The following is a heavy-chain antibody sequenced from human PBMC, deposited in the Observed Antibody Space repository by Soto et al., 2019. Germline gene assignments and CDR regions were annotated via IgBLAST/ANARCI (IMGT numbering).Heavy chain of an antibody. D-gene: IGHD5-12*01. V-gene: IGHV3-9*01. CDR1: GFTFDDYA. CDR3: AEGRSSRLREGLSPH. Sequence: EVQLVESGGGLVQPGRSLRLSCAASGFTFDDYAMHWVRQAPGKGLEWVSGISWNSGSIGYADSVKGRFSIARDTAKNSLYLQMNCPRAEDTALYYCAEGRSSRLREGLSPHWGQGTLVTVSS. CDR2: ISWNSGSI. J-gene: IGHJ4*02.